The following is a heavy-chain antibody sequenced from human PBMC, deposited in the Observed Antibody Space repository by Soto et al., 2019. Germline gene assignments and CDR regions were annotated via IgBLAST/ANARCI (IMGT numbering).Heavy chain of an antibody. CDR3: ARAIVTPGTYYIDV. V-gene: IGHV3-66*01. D-gene: IGHD4-4*01. J-gene: IGHJ6*03. CDR1: GFTVGTNY. Sequence: EVRLVESGGGLVQPGESLRLSCEASGFTVGTNYISWVRQSPGNGLEWVSVIYAAGHTYYPDSVKGRFTIPRDKSLNTVSLQMSSLRVDDTAVYYCARAIVTPGTYYIDVWGKGTTVTVSS. CDR2: IYAAGHT.